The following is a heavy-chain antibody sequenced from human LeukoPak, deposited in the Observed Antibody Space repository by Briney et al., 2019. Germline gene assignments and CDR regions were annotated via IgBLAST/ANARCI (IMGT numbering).Heavy chain of an antibody. D-gene: IGHD3-10*01. V-gene: IGHV3-48*04. Sequence: GGSLRLSCAVSGFTFSSYSMNWVRQAPGKGLEWVSYISSGSHTIYYADSVKGRFTISRDNAKNALYLQLNSLRAEDTAVYYCAKDPTDYGSGSYYYWGQGTLVTVSS. CDR3: AKDPTDYGSGSYYY. CDR1: GFTFSSYS. J-gene: IGHJ4*02. CDR2: ISSGSHTI.